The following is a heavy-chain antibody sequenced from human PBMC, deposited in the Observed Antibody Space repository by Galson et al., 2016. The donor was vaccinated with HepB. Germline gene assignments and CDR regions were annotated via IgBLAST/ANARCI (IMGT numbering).Heavy chain of an antibody. CDR1: GFTFDNYG. CDR3: AKDGQSREVDWLAPNYFGS. V-gene: IGHV3-9*01. CDR2: INWNSGMI. Sequence: SLRLSCAASGFTFDNYGMHWVRQPPGKGLEWVSGINWNSGMIGYADSVKGQFTVSRDNARSTLYLQMNSLRTEDTAFYFCAKDGQSREVDWLAPNYFGSWGQGILVTVSA. D-gene: IGHD3-9*01. J-gene: IGHJ4*02.